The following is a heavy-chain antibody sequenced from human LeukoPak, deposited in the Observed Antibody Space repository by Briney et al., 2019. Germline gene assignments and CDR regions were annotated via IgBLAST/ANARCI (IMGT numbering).Heavy chain of an antibody. Sequence: SVKDSCKASGGTFSSYAISWVRQAPGQGLEWMGGIIPIFGTANYAQKFQGRVTITADESTSTAYMELSSLRSEDTAVYYCASPTPRRVLLWFGELASYGMDVWGQGTTVTVSS. CDR1: GGTFSSYA. CDR2: IIPIFGTA. CDR3: ASPTPRRVLLWFGELASYGMDV. D-gene: IGHD3-10*01. J-gene: IGHJ6*02. V-gene: IGHV1-69*13.